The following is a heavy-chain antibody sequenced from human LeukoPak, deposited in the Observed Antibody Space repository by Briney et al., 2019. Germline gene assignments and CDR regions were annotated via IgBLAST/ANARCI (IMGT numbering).Heavy chain of an antibody. Sequence: GSSVKVSCKASGGTFSSYAISWVRQAPGQGLEWMGGIIPIFGTANYAQKFQGRVTMTRDISTSTVYMELSSLKSEDTAVYYCARRVVSSGPAHLDCWGQGTLVTVSS. CDR1: GGTFSSYA. CDR3: ARRVVSSGPAHLDC. CDR2: IIPIFGTA. D-gene: IGHD3-22*01. J-gene: IGHJ4*02. V-gene: IGHV1-69*05.